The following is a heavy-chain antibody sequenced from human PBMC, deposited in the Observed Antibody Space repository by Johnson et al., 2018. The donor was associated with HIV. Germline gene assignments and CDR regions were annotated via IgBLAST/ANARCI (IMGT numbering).Heavy chain of an antibody. V-gene: IGHV3-30*04. CDR1: GFIFSSYA. CDR3: VRGGWGDAFDI. J-gene: IGHJ3*02. D-gene: IGHD3-16*01. CDR2: ISYDGSDK. Sequence: QVQLVESGGDLVKPGGSLRLSCTASGFIFSSYAFHWVRQAPAKGLEWVASISYDGSDKYHADSVKGRFTISRDSSKNTLYLEMNTLRPEDTAVYYYVRGGWGDAFDIWGQGTMVTVSS.